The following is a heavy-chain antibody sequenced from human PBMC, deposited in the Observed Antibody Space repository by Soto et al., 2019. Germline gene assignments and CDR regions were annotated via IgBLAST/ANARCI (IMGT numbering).Heavy chain of an antibody. Sequence: SDTLSLRYALTRDDIISSNGWCRVRQSPGKGLEWIGEIYHSGSTNYNPSLKSRVTISVDKSKNQFSLKLSSVTAADSAVYYCARDRYDSRAYVIIDAFDIWGQGTMVS. CDR1: RDDIISSNG. V-gene: IGHV4-4*02. CDR3: ARDRYDSRAYVIIDAFDI. J-gene: IGHJ3*02. CDR2: IYHSGST. D-gene: IGHD3-22*01.